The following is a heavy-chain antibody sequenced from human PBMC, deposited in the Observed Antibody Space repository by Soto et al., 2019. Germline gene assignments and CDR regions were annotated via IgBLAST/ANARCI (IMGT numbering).Heavy chain of an antibody. CDR1: GFTFTSSA. CDR2: IVVGSGNT. Sequence: GASVKVSCKASGFTFTSSAVQWVRQARGQRLEWIGWIVVGSGNTNYAQKFQERVTITRDMSTSTAYMELSSLRSEDTAVYYCAAGLSGSTLGEYYYVMDVWGQGTTVTVSS. V-gene: IGHV1-58*01. D-gene: IGHD3-22*01. CDR3: AAGLSGSTLGEYYYVMDV. J-gene: IGHJ6*02.